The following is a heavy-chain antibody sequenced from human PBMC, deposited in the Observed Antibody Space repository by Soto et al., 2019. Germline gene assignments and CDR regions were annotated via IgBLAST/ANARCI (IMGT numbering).Heavy chain of an antibody. Sequence: QVQLVESGGGVVQPGRSLRLSCAASGFTFSSHGMHWVRQVPGEGLEWVAVRWYDGSNKYYADSVKGRFTISRDNSKNSLYLQMNSLRAEDTAVYYCARDTARDKVRIYYGMDVWGQGTTVTVSS. V-gene: IGHV3-33*01. CDR2: RWYDGSNK. D-gene: IGHD3-10*01. CDR1: GFTFSSHG. CDR3: ARDTARDKVRIYYGMDV. J-gene: IGHJ6*02.